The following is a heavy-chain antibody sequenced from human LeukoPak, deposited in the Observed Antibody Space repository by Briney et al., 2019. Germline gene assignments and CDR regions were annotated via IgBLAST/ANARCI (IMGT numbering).Heavy chain of an antibody. CDR2: IYYSGST. J-gene: IGHJ4*02. CDR3: ARGTLDFWSGQPPDY. V-gene: IGHV4-31*03. CDR1: GGSISSGDYY. Sequence: TSQTLSLTCTVSGGSISSGDYYWSWIRQHPGKGLEWIGYIYYSGSTYYNPSLKSRVTISVDTSKNQFSLKLSSVTAADTAVYYCARGTLDFWSGQPPDYWGQGTLVTVSS. D-gene: IGHD3-3*01.